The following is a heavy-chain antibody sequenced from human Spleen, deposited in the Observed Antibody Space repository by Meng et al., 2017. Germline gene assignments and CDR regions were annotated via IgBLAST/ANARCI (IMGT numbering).Heavy chain of an antibody. CDR2: IIPIFGTA. Sequence: SVKVSCKASGGTFSSYAISWVRQAPGQGLEWMGGIIPIFGTANYAQKFQGRVTITADESTSTAYMELSSLRSEDTAVYYCARDMATGGYSYGGSYYYYGMDVWGQGTTVTVSS. D-gene: IGHD5-18*01. V-gene: IGHV1-69*13. CDR3: ARDMATGGYSYGGSYYYYGMDV. CDR1: GGTFSSYA. J-gene: IGHJ6*02.